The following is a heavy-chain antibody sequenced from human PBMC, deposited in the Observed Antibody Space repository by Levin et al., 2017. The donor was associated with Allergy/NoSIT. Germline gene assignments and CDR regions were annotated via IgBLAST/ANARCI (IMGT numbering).Heavy chain of an antibody. V-gene: IGHV5-51*01. CDR3: ARRGTRDYYYYMDV. CDR1: GYSFTSYW. J-gene: IGHJ6*03. CDR2: IYPGDSDT. D-gene: IGHD1-1*01. Sequence: PGGSLRLSCQGSGYSFTSYWIGWMRQMPGKGLEWMGIIYPGDSDTRYSPSFQGQVTISADKSISTAYLQWSSLKASDTAIYYCARRGTRDYYYYMDVWGKGTTVTVSS.